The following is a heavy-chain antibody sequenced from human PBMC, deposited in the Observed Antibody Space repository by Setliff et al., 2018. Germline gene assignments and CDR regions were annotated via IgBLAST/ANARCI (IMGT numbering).Heavy chain of an antibody. CDR3: ARNWVTAQHYYYGMDV. Sequence: GSLRLSCAASGFTFSSYWMSWVRQAPGKGLEWVANIKQDGSEKYYVDSVKGRFTISRDNSKSTLYLQMDSLRAEDAAIYYCARNWVTAQHYYYGMDVWGQGTTVTSP. CDR2: IKQDGSEK. V-gene: IGHV3-7*01. J-gene: IGHJ6*02. D-gene: IGHD2-21*02. CDR1: GFTFSSYW.